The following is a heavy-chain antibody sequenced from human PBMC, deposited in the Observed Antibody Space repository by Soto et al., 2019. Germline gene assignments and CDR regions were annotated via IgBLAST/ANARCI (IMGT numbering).Heavy chain of an antibody. CDR3: ARDQAATY. V-gene: IGHV4-4*02. CDR2: IHHSGST. D-gene: IGHD6-25*01. J-gene: IGHJ4*02. CDR1: GGSISSSNW. Sequence: QVQLQESGPGLVKPSGTLSLTCAVSGGSISSSNWWSWVRQPPGKGLEWIGEIHHSGSTNYNPSLKIRVTTSVDKSKNQFSLKLSSVTAAETAVYYCARDQAATYWGQGTLVTVSS.